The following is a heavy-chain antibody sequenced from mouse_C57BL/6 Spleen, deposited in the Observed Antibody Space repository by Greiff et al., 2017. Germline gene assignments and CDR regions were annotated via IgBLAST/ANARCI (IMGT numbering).Heavy chain of an antibody. CDR3: AGDRGDYDGAMDY. V-gene: IGHV12-3*01. D-gene: IGHD2-4*01. J-gene: IGHJ4*01. Sequence: QVQLKESGPGLVKPSQSLFLTCSITGFPITSGYYWIWIRQSPGKPLEWMGYITHSGETFYNPSLQSPISITRATSKNQFFLQLNSVTTEDTAMYYCAGDRGDYDGAMDYWGQGTSVTVSS. CDR2: ITHSGET. CDR1: GFPITSGYY.